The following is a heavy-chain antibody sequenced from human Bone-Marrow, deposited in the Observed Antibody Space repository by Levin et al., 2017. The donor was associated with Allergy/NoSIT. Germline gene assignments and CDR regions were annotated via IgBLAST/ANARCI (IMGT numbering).Heavy chain of an antibody. V-gene: IGHV1-18*01. Sequence: GESLKISCKASGYTFTSYGISWVRQAPGQGLEWMGWISAYNGNTNYAQKLQGRVTMTTDTSTSTAYMELRSLRSDDTAVYYCARMYYDILTGDYPPDYWGQGTLVTVSS. CDR1: GYTFTSYG. CDR2: ISAYNGNT. D-gene: IGHD3-9*01. J-gene: IGHJ4*02. CDR3: ARMYYDILTGDYPPDY.